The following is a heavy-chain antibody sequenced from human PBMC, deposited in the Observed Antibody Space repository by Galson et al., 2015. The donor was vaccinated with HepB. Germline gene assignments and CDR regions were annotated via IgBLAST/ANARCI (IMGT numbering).Heavy chain of an antibody. J-gene: IGHJ6*02. V-gene: IGHV1-69*06. Sequence: SVKVSCKASGGTFSSYAISWVRQAPGQGLEWMGGIIPIFGTANYAQKFQGRVTITADKSTSTAYMELSSLRSEDTAVYYCARVGYCSSTSCYEGVYYYGMDVWGQGTTVTVSS. D-gene: IGHD2-2*03. CDR2: IIPIFGTA. CDR3: ARVGYCSSTSCYEGVYYYGMDV. CDR1: GGTFSSYA.